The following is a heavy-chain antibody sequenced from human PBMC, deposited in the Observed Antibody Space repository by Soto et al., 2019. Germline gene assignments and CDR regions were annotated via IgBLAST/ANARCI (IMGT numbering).Heavy chain of an antibody. D-gene: IGHD4-17*01. V-gene: IGHV1-8*01. J-gene: IGHJ3*02. Sequence: ASVKVSCKASGYTFTSYDINWVRQATGQGLGWMGWMNPNSGNTGYAQKFQGRVTMTRNTSISTAYMELSSLRSEDTAVYYCARPGYGDYDDAFDIWGQGTMVTVSS. CDR2: MNPNSGNT. CDR3: ARPGYGDYDDAFDI. CDR1: GYTFTSYD.